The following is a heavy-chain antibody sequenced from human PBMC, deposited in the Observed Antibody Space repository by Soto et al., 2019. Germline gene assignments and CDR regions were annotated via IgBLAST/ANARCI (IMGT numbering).Heavy chain of an antibody. CDR2: VRSKAYGGAS. D-gene: IGHD1-1*01. Sequence: SLRLSCSASGFTFSTYIISWFRRAPGRGLEWVGFVRSKAYGGASEYAASVKGRFTISRDDTKSIAYLEVSSLYAEDTAVYYCSKARGGCNWYDGYFFDFWGQGTLVTVSS. J-gene: IGHJ4*02. V-gene: IGHV3-49*03. CDR1: GFTFSTYI. CDR3: SKARGGCNWYDGYFFDF.